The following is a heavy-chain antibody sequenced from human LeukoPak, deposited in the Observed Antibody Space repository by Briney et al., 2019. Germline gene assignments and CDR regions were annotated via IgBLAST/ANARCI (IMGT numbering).Heavy chain of an antibody. J-gene: IGHJ4*02. V-gene: IGHV4-59*01. D-gene: IGHD4-17*01. CDR2: IYYSGMT. Sequence: SETLSLTCTVSGGSISSYYWSWIRQPPGRGLEWIGYIYYSGMTNYNPSLKSRVTISLDTSKNQFSLKLSSVTAADTAVYYCASADYDDYYIDFWGQGTLVTVSS. CDR3: ASADYDDYYIDF. CDR1: GGSISSYY.